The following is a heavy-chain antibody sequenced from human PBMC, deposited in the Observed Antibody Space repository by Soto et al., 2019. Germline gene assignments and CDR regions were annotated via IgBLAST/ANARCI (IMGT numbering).Heavy chain of an antibody. V-gene: IGHV5-51*01. D-gene: IGHD3-10*01. CDR1: GYSFTSYW. CDR2: INPDDSDT. Sequence: GESLKLSCKGSGYSFTSYWIHWVRQTPGKGLEWMASINPDDSDTRYTASFQGQVTISTDKSISTAYLQWSSLRASDTAMYYCVKRRSSRSYYNLQIYYCGQGTLVTVSS. J-gene: IGHJ4*02. CDR3: VKRRSSRSYYNLQIYY.